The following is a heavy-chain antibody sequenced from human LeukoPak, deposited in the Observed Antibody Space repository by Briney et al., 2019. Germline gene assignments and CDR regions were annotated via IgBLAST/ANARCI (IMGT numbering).Heavy chain of an antibody. D-gene: IGHD3-9*01. CDR2: INPGNGSP. CDR3: ARGIRYFDWLSSLDY. CDR1: GFTITSYG. V-gene: IGHV1-38-4*01. J-gene: IGHJ4*02. Sequence: ASVKVSCSFSGFTITSYGIHWVQQSPGQGLEWMGWINPGNGSPSYAKKFQGRFTMTRDMSTTTAYTDLSSLTSEDMAVYYYARGIRYFDWLSSLDYWGQGTLVTVSS.